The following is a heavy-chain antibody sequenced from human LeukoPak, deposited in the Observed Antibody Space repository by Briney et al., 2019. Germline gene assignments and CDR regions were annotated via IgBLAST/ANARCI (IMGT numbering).Heavy chain of an antibody. V-gene: IGHV1-46*01. J-gene: IGHJ4*02. Sequence: ASVKVSCKASGYTFTGYYIHWVRQXPGQGLEWMGIIIPXDGSTSYAQKFQGRVNLTGDPHKRTVYMELSSLRSEDKAVYYCARGKVVTMVRGVIITYFDYWGQGTLVTVSS. CDR3: ARGKVVTMVRGVIITYFDY. CDR1: GYTFTGYY. CDR2: IIPXDGST. D-gene: IGHD3-10*01.